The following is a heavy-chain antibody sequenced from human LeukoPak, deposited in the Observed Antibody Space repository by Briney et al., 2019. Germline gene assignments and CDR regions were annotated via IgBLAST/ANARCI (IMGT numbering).Heavy chain of an antibody. CDR3: ARDEVPAALLGYGVDV. J-gene: IGHJ6*02. Sequence: GASVKVSCKASGYTFTSYDINWVRQATGQGLEWMGWMNPNSGNTGYAQKFQGRVTMTRNTSISTAYMELSSLRAEDTAVYYCARDEVPAALLGYGVDVWGQGTTVTVSS. D-gene: IGHD2-2*01. CDR1: GYTFTSYD. V-gene: IGHV1-8*01. CDR2: MNPNSGNT.